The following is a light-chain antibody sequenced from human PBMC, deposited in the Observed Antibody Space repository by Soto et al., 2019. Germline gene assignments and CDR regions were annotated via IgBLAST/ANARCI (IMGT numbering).Light chain of an antibody. Sequence: QSALTQPPSASGSPGQSVTISCTGATSDIGKYNYVSWFQQHPGKAPKLMIYEVSKRPSGVPDRFSGSKSDNTASLTVSGLQAEDEADYYCAAWDNSLNGVVFGGGTKVTVL. CDR1: TSDIGKYNY. CDR3: AAWDNSLNGVV. CDR2: EVS. V-gene: IGLV2-8*01. J-gene: IGLJ2*01.